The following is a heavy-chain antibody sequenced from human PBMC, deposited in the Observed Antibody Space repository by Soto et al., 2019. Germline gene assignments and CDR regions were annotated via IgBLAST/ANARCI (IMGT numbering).Heavy chain of an antibody. Sequence: SGGSLRLSCAASGFTFSSYAMSWVRQAPGKGLEWVSAISGSGGSTYYADSVKGRFTISRDNSKNTLYLQMNSLRADDTAVYYCAKVTYSYGPHFDYWGQGTLVTVSS. J-gene: IGHJ4*02. CDR1: GFTFSSYA. CDR2: ISGSGGST. CDR3: AKVTYSYGPHFDY. V-gene: IGHV3-23*01. D-gene: IGHD5-18*01.